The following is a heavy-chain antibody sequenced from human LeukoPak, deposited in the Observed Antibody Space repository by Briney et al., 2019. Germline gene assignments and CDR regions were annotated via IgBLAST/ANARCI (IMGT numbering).Heavy chain of an antibody. CDR3: ARGKGSYGMDV. J-gene: IGHJ6*02. Sequence: SETLCLTCTVSGGSISSYYWSGIRQPAGKGLEWIGRIYTSGSTNYKSSLKSRVSMSVDTSKNQSSLKLSSVTAADTAVYYCARGKGSYGMDVWGQGTTVTASS. CDR1: GGSISSYY. CDR2: IYTSGST. V-gene: IGHV4-4*07.